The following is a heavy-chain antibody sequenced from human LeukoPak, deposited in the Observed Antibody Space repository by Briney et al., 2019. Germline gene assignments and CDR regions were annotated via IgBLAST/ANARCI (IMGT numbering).Heavy chain of an antibody. CDR2: ISSSGSNI. Sequence: GGSLRLSCAASGFTFSNYNMSWIRQDPGKGLEWVSYISSSGSNIYYADSLKGRFTISRDNAKNSMYLQMNSLRAEDTALYYCARDKRGYSYGFDYWGQGTLVTVSS. J-gene: IGHJ4*02. V-gene: IGHV3-11*01. CDR1: GFTFSNYN. CDR3: ARDKRGYSYGFDY. D-gene: IGHD5-18*01.